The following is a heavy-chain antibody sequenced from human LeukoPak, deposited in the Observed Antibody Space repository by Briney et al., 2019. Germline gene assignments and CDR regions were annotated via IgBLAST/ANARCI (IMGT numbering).Heavy chain of an antibody. CDR3: ARGATVVTPDDAFDI. CDR1: ESTFSTYA. CDR2: ISYDGSNK. D-gene: IGHD4-23*01. Sequence: GGSLKLSCEAPESTFSTYAMHGFPKAPGRGLGGWAVISYDGSNKYYADSVKGRFTVSRDNSKNTLYLQINSLRAEDTAVYYCARGATVVTPDDAFDIWGQGTMVTVSS. V-gene: IGHV3-30-3*01. J-gene: IGHJ3*02.